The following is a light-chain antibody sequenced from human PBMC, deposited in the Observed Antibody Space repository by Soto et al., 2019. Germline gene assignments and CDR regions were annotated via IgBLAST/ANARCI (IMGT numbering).Light chain of an antibody. CDR2: STN. CDR3: VLYMGSGISV. V-gene: IGLV8-61*01. Sequence: QTVVTQEPSFSVSPGGTVTLPCGLSSGSVSTSYYPSWYQQTPGQAPRTLIYSTNTRSSGVPDRFSGSILGNKAAHTITGAQADDESDYYCVLYMGSGISVFGGGTQLTVL. J-gene: IGLJ3*02. CDR1: SGSVSTSYY.